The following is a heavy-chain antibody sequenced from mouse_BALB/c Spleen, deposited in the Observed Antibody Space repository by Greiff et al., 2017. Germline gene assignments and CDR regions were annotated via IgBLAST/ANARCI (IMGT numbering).Heavy chain of an antibody. V-gene: IGHV14-3*02. CDR3: ARWRGGAPDY. CDR1: GFNFNDTY. J-gene: IGHJ2*01. Sequence: VQLQQSGAELVKPGASVKLSCTASGFNFNDTYMHWVKQRPEQGLEWIGRIDPANGNTKYDPKFQGKATITADTSSNTAYLQLSSLTSEDTAVYYCARWRGGAPDYWGQGTTLTVSS. D-gene: IGHD1-1*02. CDR2: IDPANGNT.